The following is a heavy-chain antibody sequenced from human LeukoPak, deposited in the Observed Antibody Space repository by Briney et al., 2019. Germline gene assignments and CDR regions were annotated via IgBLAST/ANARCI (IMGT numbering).Heavy chain of an antibody. D-gene: IGHD3-9*01. CDR3: AGLDDILAGYAPDY. J-gene: IGHJ4*02. CDR1: GYSFTSDW. V-gene: IGHV5-51*01. CDR2: FYPVDSDT. Sequence: PGESLKISCKGSGYSFTSDWSVGLGQLPGRGVEGMGFFYPVDSDTIYNPSFQGEVTTSAKKSISTAYLQRSNLKPSDTAIFSCAGLDDILAGYAPDYWGQGTLVTVSS.